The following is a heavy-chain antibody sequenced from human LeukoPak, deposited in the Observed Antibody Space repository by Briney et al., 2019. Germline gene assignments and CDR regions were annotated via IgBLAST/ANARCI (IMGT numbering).Heavy chain of an antibody. V-gene: IGHV3-30*02. Sequence: GGSLRLSCAASGFSFRSYGMHWVRQAPGKGLEWVAFIRYDGSNKYYADSVKGRFTISRDNSKNTLYLQMNSLRAEDTAVYYCARDRHSRKPYYFDYWGQGTLVTVSS. CDR1: GFSFRSYG. CDR2: IRYDGSNK. D-gene: IGHD1-14*01. J-gene: IGHJ4*02. CDR3: ARDRHSRKPYYFDY.